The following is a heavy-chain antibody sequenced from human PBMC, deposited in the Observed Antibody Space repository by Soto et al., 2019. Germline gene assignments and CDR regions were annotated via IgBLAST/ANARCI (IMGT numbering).Heavy chain of an antibody. CDR2: ISGSGDSP. J-gene: IGHJ4*02. D-gene: IGHD2-2*01. V-gene: IGHV3-23*01. CDR1: RFTFSSYV. CDR3: ARSRIVVVPAAPDY. Sequence: PGGSLRLCCAASRFTFSSYVMSWVRQAPGKGLEWVSSISGSGDSPSYADSVRGRFTISSDNSKNTLYLQMDSLRAEDTAVYYCARSRIVVVPAAPDYWGQGTLVTVSS.